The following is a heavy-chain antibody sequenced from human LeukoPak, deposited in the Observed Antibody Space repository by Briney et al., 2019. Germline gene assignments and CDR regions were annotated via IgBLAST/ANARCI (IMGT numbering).Heavy chain of an antibody. D-gene: IGHD2-21*02. Sequence: GESLKISCEGSGYSFSNYWIGWVRQMPGKGLEWMGIIYPGDYETRYSPSFQGLVAISVDKSISTAYLQWSSLKASDTAMYYCAIPPGYCGNDCSFDHWGQGTLVTVSS. J-gene: IGHJ4*02. CDR3: AIPPGYCGNDCSFDH. V-gene: IGHV5-51*01. CDR1: GYSFSNYW. CDR2: IYPGDYET.